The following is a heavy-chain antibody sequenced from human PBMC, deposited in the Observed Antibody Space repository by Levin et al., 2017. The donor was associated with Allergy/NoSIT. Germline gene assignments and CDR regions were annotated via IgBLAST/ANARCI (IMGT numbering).Heavy chain of an antibody. CDR1: GYRFTNYW. Sequence: SGGSLRLSCKGSGYRFTNYWIAWVRQMPGKGLEWMGIIYPGDSDTRYSPSFQGRVTISADKSINTAYLQWSSLKASDTAMYYCARKYYYGSGTYGGVSDFWGQGTLVTVSS. V-gene: IGHV5-51*01. CDR3: ARKYYYGSGTYGGVSDF. CDR2: IYPGDSDT. D-gene: IGHD3-10*01. J-gene: IGHJ4*02.